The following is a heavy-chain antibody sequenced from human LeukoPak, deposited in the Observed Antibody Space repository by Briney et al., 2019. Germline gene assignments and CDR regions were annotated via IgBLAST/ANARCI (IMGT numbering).Heavy chain of an antibody. CDR2: MNPNSGNT. CDR3: ARNWGGYWYFDL. V-gene: IGHV1-8*03. J-gene: IGHJ2*01. CDR1: GYTFTSYD. Sequence: GASVKVSCKASGYTFTSYDINWVRQATGQGLEWMGWMNPNSGNTGYAQKFQGRVTTTRNTSISTAYMELSSLRSEDTAVYYCARNWGGYWYFDLWGRGTLVTVSS. D-gene: IGHD7-27*01.